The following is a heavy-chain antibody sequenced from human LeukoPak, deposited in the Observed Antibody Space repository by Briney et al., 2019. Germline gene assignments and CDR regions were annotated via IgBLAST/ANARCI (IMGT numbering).Heavy chain of an antibody. CDR1: GFTFSSYA. CDR2: ISGSGGST. D-gene: IGHD3-22*01. V-gene: IGHV3-23*01. CDR3: AKALYYDSSGPDAFDI. J-gene: IGHJ3*02. Sequence: GGPLRLPCAASGFTFSSYAMSWVRQAPGKGLEWVSAISGSGGSTYYADSVKGRFTISRDNSKNTLYLQMNSLRAEDTAVYYCAKALYYDSSGPDAFDIWGQGTMVTVSS.